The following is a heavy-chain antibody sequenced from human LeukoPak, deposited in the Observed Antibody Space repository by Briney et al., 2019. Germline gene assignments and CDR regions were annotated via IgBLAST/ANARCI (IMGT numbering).Heavy chain of an antibody. CDR1: GFTFSDYY. D-gene: IGHD6-13*01. J-gene: IGHJ6*03. CDR3: ARVYSSSWYSGYLYMDV. CDR2: ISSSGSTI. V-gene: IGHV3-11*04. Sequence: GGSLRLSCAASGFTFSDYYMSWIRQAPGRGLEWVSYISSSGSTIYYADSVKGRFTISRDNAKNSLYLQINSLRAEDTAVYYCARVYSSSWYSGYLYMDVWGKGTTVTVSS.